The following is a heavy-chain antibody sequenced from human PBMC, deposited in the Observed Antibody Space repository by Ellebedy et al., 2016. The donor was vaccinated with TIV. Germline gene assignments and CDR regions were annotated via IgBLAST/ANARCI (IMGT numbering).Heavy chain of an antibody. CDR1: GGSVSSGSYY. CDR3: AGLVYYLRAFDI. J-gene: IGHJ3*02. D-gene: IGHD3-22*01. CDR2: IYYSGST. Sequence: MPSETLSLTCTVSGGSVSSGSYYWSWIRQPPGKGLEWIGYIYYSGSTNYNPSLKSRVTISVDTSKNQFSLKLSSVTAADTAVYYCAGLVYYLRAFDIWGQGTMVTVSS. V-gene: IGHV4-61*01.